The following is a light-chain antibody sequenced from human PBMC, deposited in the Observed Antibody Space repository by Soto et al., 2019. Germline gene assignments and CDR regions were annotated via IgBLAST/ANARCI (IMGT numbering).Light chain of an antibody. V-gene: IGKV3-20*01. J-gene: IGKJ4*01. CDR1: QSVSSSY. Sequence: EIVLTQSPGTLSLSPGERATLSCRASQSVSSSYLAWYQQKPGQAPRLLIYGASSRATGIPDRFSGSGSGTDFTLTISRLEPEDFAVYYCQRTGTFGGGTKVEIK. CDR2: GAS. CDR3: QRTGT.